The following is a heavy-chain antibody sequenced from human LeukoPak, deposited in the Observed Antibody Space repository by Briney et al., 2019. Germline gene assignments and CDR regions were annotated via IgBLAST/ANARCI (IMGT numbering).Heavy chain of an antibody. V-gene: IGHV4-59*12. D-gene: IGHD2-8*01. Sequence: SETLSLTCNVSGGSISNYFWSWIRQPPGKGLEWIGYIYYSGSASYNPSLKSRVTISVDRSKNQFSLKLSSVTAADTAVYYCARGPVMVVYYYMDVWGKGTTVTVSS. J-gene: IGHJ6*03. CDR1: GGSISNYF. CDR3: ARGPVMVVYYYMDV. CDR2: IYYSGSA.